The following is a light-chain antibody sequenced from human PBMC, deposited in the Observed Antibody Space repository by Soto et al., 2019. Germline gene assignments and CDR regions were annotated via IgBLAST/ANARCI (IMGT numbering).Light chain of an antibody. CDR3: LTWDDSLRGWV. V-gene: IGLV1-47*01. J-gene: IGLJ3*02. CDR2: KDL. Sequence: QSVLTQPPSASGTPGQRVTISCSGGNSNIGNRPVHWFQQLPGTAPKLLIYKDLQRPSGVPDRFSGSKSGTSASLAISGLRSDDEADYYCLTWDDSLRGWVFGGGTKVTLL. CDR1: NSNIGNRP.